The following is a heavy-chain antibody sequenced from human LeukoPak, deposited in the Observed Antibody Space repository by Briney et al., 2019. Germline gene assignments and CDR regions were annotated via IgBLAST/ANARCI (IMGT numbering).Heavy chain of an antibody. CDR2: ISYDGSNK. CDR1: GFTFSSYA. J-gene: IGHJ4*02. Sequence: GGSLRLSCAASGFTFSSYAMHWVRQAPGKGLEWVAVISYDGSNKYYADSVKGRFTISRDNSKNSLYLQMNSLRAEDTAVYYCARGYYGDPSQVYYFDYWGQGTLVTVSS. CDR3: ARGYYGDPSQVYYFDY. V-gene: IGHV3-30*04. D-gene: IGHD4-17*01.